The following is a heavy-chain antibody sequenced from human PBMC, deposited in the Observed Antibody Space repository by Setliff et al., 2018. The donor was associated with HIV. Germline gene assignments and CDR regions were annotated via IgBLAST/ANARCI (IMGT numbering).Heavy chain of an antibody. Sequence: ASVKVSCKASGYTFTSYAMHWVRQAPGQRLEWMGWINAGNGITKYSQKFQGRVTITRDISASTAYMDLSSLTSEDTAVYYCAEGRSSSYLDYWGQGTLVTVSS. V-gene: IGHV1-3*01. CDR1: GYTFTSYA. CDR2: INAGNGIT. J-gene: IGHJ4*02. CDR3: AEGRSSSYLDY. D-gene: IGHD6-6*01.